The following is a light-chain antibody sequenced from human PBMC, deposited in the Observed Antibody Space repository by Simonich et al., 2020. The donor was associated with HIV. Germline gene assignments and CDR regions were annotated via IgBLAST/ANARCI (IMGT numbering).Light chain of an antibody. CDR2: WAS. Sequence: DIVMTQSQDSLAVSLGERATINSKSSQSDLYSSNNKNSLAWYQQKPGQPPKLLIYWASTRESGVPDRFSGSGSGTEFTLTISSLQAEYVAVYYCQQYYSTPLTFGGGTKVEIK. J-gene: IGKJ4*01. CDR1: QSDLYSSNNKNS. CDR3: QQYYSTPLT. V-gene: IGKV4-1*01.